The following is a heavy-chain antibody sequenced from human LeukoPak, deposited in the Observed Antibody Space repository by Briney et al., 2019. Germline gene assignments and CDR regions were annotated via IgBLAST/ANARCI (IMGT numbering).Heavy chain of an antibody. Sequence: GGCLRLSCAASGFTFSSYAMSWVRQAPGKGLEWVAGISGSGGGTHYADSVKGRFTISRDNPKNTLYLQMNNLRAGDTAVYFCAKRGVVIRVILVGFHKEAYYFDSWGQGALVTVSS. D-gene: IGHD3-22*01. CDR3: AKRGVVIRVILVGFHKEAYYFDS. V-gene: IGHV3-23*01. CDR1: GFTFSSYA. J-gene: IGHJ4*02. CDR2: ISGSGGGT.